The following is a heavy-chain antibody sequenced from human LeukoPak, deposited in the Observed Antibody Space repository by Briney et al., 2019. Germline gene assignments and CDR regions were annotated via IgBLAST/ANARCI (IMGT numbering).Heavy chain of an antibody. CDR2: IDGGGTT. J-gene: IGHJ2*01. Sequence: PGGSLNPSCQAPGFTVSYNTMSWVRQAPGKGREWVSVIDGGGTTNYADSVKGRFTISRDISENTLYLQMSSLRAEDTAVYYCVRQLAVPGPGYFDLWGRGTLVTVSS. CDR3: VRQLAVPGPGYFDL. CDR1: GFTVSYNT. V-gene: IGHV3-66*04. D-gene: IGHD6-19*01.